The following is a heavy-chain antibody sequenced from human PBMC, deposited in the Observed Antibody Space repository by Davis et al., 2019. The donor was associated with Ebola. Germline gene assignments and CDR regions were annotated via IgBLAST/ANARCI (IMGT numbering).Heavy chain of an antibody. D-gene: IGHD3-3*01. CDR1: GFTFSDYY. CDR2: ISSTGSTI. CDR3: ARDITIFGVVPNWFDP. J-gene: IGHJ5*02. V-gene: IGHV3-11*01. Sequence: GESLKISCAASGFTFSDYYMSWIRQAPGKGLEWVSYISSTGSTIYYADSVKGRFTISRDNAKNSLYLQMNTLRAEDTAVYYCARDITIFGVVPNWFDPWGQETLVTVSS.